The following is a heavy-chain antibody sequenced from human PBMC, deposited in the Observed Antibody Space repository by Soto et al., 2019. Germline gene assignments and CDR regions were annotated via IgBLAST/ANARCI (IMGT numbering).Heavy chain of an antibody. Sequence: PRGSLRLSCAASGFTFSSYGMHWVRQAPGKGLEWVAVIWYDGSNKYYADSVKGRFTISRDNSKNTLYLQMNSLRAEDTAVYYCASGGRGGSSWIRYYFDYWGQGTLVTVSS. J-gene: IGHJ4*02. D-gene: IGHD6-13*01. V-gene: IGHV3-33*01. CDR2: IWYDGSNK. CDR3: ASGGRGGSSWIRYYFDY. CDR1: GFTFSSYG.